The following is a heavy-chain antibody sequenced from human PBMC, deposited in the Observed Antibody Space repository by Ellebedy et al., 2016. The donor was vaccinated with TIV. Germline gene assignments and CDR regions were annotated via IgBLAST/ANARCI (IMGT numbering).Heavy chain of an antibody. Sequence: PGGSLRLSCAAYGFTFSSYSMNWVRQSPGKGLEWVSYITGISSTIYYADSVKGRFTISRDNAKNSLYLQMNSLRDEDTAVYYCARGGYGDYWGQGTLVTVSS. CDR1: GFTFSSYS. D-gene: IGHD5-12*01. V-gene: IGHV3-48*02. J-gene: IGHJ4*02. CDR3: ARGGYGDY. CDR2: ITGISSTI.